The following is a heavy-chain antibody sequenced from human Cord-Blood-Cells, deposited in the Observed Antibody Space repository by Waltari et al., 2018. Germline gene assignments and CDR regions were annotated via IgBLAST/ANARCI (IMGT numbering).Heavy chain of an antibody. CDR3: ARVGGSSWSDAFDI. J-gene: IGHJ3*02. Sequence: EVQLVESGGGLVQPGGSLRLSCAASGFTFSSYWMSWVRQAPGKGLVEVSNIKQDGSGKYYVGSVKGRFTISRDNAKNSLYLQMNSLRAEDTAVYYCARVGGSSWSDAFDIWGQGTMVTVSS. V-gene: IGHV3-7*01. D-gene: IGHD6-13*01. CDR2: IKQDGSGK. CDR1: GFTFSSYW.